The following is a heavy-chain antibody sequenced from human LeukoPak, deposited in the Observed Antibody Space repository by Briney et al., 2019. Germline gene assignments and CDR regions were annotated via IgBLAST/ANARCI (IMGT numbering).Heavy chain of an antibody. CDR1: GFTFSSYA. CDR2: ISASGGSA. D-gene: IGHD3-10*01. V-gene: IGHV3-23*01. J-gene: IGHJ3*02. CDR3: ARGYGSGSVAFDI. Sequence: GGSLRLSCAASGFTFSSYAMSWVRQAPGKGLEWVSAISASGGSAFYADPVKGRFTFSRDNSKNTLYLQMNSLRAEDTAVYYCARGYGSGSVAFDIWGQGTVVIASS.